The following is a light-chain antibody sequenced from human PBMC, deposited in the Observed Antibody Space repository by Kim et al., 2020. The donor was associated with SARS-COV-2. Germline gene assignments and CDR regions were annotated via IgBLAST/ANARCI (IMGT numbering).Light chain of an antibody. Sequence: QSVLTQPPSASGTPGQRVTISCSGGSSNVGTNTLNWYQQLPEAAPKLLIYGNDQRPSGVPARFSGSKSGTSASLAISGLQSDDEADYYCASWDDTMRGWVFGGGTKVTVL. CDR2: GND. J-gene: IGLJ3*02. V-gene: IGLV1-44*01. CDR3: ASWDDTMRGWV. CDR1: SSNVGTNT.